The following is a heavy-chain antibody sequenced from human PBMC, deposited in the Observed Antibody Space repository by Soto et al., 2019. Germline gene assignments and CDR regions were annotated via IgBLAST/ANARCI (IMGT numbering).Heavy chain of an antibody. CDR1: GLTFNLYA. CDR2: LSGGGSTT. J-gene: IGHJ4*02. Sequence: LRLSCAASGLTFNLYAMSWVRQAPGKGLEWVSALSGGGSTTYYADSVKGRFTISRDNLKNTLYLQMNSLRAEDTALYYCAKSRGVIATASYFDYWGQGTLVTVSS. D-gene: IGHD3-10*01. V-gene: IGHV3-23*01. CDR3: AKSRGVIATASYFDY.